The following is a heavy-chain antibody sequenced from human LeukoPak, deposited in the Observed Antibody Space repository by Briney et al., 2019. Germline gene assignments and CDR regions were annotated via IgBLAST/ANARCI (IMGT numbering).Heavy chain of an antibody. D-gene: IGHD3-3*01. Sequence: QPGGSLRLSCEASGLTFSNHGMSWVRQAPGKGLQWVSAITGDGTTTYYADSVKGRFTISRDNAKNTLYLQMNSLRAEDTAVYYCARVDFWSGYYTYWGQGTLVTVSS. CDR1: GLTFSNHG. CDR2: ITGDGTTT. J-gene: IGHJ4*02. CDR3: ARVDFWSGYYTY. V-gene: IGHV3-23*01.